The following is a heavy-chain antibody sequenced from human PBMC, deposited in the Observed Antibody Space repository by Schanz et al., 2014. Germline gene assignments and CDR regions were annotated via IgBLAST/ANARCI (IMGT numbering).Heavy chain of an antibody. J-gene: IGHJ6*03. D-gene: IGHD2-21*02. CDR1: GFNFKAYA. V-gene: IGHV3-20*04. CDR3: ARPSDSSWYMDV. Sequence: EAQLLESGGGLVQPGGSLRLSCAASGFNFKAYAMSWVRQAPGKGLEWVSGINWNGGSTGYADSVKGRFTISRDNSKDTLYLQMSGLTPEDTAVYYCARPSDSSWYMDVWGKGTTVTVSS. CDR2: INWNGGST.